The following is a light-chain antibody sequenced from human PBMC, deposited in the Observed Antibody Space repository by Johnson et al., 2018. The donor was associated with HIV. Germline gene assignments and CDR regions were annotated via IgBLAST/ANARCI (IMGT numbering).Light chain of an antibody. Sequence: QSVLTQPPSVSAAPGQKVTISCSGSSSNIGNNYVSWYQQLPGTAPKLLIYDNNKRPSGIPARFSGSQSGTSATLGITGLQTRDEADYYCGTWDSSLSAGRVFGTGTKVTVL. CDR1: SSNIGNNY. V-gene: IGLV1-51*01. CDR3: GTWDSSLSAGRV. CDR2: DNN. J-gene: IGLJ1*01.